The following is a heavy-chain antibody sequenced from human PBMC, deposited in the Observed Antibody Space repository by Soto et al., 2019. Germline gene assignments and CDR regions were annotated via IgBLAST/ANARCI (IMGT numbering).Heavy chain of an antibody. CDR2: ISDSGGST. CDR1: GFTFRSYA. J-gene: IGHJ4*02. D-gene: IGHD4-17*01. CDR3: ARHDYGGNSVPLDY. Sequence: PGVSLRLSCAASGFTFRSYAMSWVRQAPGKGLEWVSAISDSGGSTYYADSVKGRFTISRDNSKNTLYLQMNSLRAEDTAVYYCARHDYGGNSVPLDYWGQGTLVTVSS. V-gene: IGHV3-23*01.